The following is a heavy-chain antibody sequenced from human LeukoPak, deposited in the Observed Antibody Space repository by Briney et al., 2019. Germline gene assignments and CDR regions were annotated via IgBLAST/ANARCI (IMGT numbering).Heavy chain of an antibody. D-gene: IGHD2-21*02. CDR3: ARADCAGDCYGNDY. Sequence: GASVKVSGMASGYTFTSYAMNWVRQAPGQGLEWMGWINTNTGNPTYAQGFTGRFVFSLDTSVSTAYLQISSLKAEDTAVYYCARADCAGDCYGNDYWGQGTLVTVSS. V-gene: IGHV7-4-1*02. CDR2: INTNTGNP. J-gene: IGHJ4*02. CDR1: GYTFTSYA.